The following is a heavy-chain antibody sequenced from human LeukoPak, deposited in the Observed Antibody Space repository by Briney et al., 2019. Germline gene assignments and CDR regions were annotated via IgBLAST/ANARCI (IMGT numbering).Heavy chain of an antibody. J-gene: IGHJ4*02. CDR2: INHSGST. D-gene: IGHD3-10*01. V-gene: IGHV4-34*01. CDR1: GGSFSGYY. Sequence: SETLSLTCAVYGGSFSGYYWSWIRQPPGKGLEWIGEINHSGSTNYNPSLKSRVTISVDTSKNQFSLKLSSVTAADTAVYYCARGVGLLWFGTVSQRYYFDYWGQGTLVTVSS. CDR3: ARGVGLLWFGTVSQRYYFDY.